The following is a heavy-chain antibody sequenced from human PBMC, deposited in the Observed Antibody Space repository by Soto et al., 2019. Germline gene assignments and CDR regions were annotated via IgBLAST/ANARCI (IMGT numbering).Heavy chain of an antibody. Sequence: QVQPVESGGGVVQPGRSLRLSCAASGFTFSSYGMHWVRQAPGKGLEWVAVIWYDGSNKYYADSVKGRFTISRDNSKNTLYLQMNSLRAEDTAVYYCARVYLDTLPQRRAGEAFDIWGQRTMVTVSS. D-gene: IGHD3-16*01. V-gene: IGHV3-33*01. CDR3: ARVYLDTLPQRRAGEAFDI. J-gene: IGHJ3*02. CDR1: GFTFSSYG. CDR2: IWYDGSNK.